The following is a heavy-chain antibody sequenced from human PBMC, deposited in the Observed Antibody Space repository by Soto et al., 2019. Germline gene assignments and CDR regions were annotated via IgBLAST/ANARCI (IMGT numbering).Heavy chain of an antibody. CDR1: GDSLKNHY. CDR2: IYDSGST. J-gene: IGHJ4*02. V-gene: IGHV4-59*11. CDR3: AREPYLPKARNDF. Sequence: SETLSLTCSVSGDSLKNHYWAWIRHSPGKGLEWIGNIYDSGSTNYSPALKSRVSMSVDTSKNLFSLKMTSVTAADSAVYFCAREPYLPKARNDFWGQGTLVTVSS.